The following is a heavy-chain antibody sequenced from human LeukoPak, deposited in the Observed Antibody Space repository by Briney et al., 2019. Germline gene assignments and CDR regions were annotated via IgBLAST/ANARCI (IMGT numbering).Heavy chain of an antibody. J-gene: IGHJ3*02. D-gene: IGHD1-26*01. V-gene: IGHV6-1*01. CDR3: ARDRSGNYIGDAFDI. Sequence: SQTLSLTCVISGGSVSGNGAAWNWLRRSPSRGLEWLGRTYYRSKWHNDYAVSVKSRITINADTSKNQFSLQLNSVTPEDTAVYYCARDRSGNYIGDAFDIWGQGTMVTVSS. CDR1: GGSVSGNGAA. CDR2: TYYRSKWHN.